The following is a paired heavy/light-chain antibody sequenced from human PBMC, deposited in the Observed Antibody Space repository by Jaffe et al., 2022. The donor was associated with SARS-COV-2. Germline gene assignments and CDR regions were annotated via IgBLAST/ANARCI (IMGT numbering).Light chain of an antibody. J-gene: IGLJ3*02. CDR1: SSDVGYYNH. CDR3: SSYTSSSTLV. CDR2: DVA. V-gene: IGLV2-14*03. Sequence: QSALTQPASVSGSPGQSITISCTGTSSDVGYYNHVSWYQQYPGSAPRLMIYDVADRPSGVSNRFSGSKSGNTASLTISGLQAEDEADYYCSSYTSSSTLVFGGGTKLTVL.
Heavy chain of an antibody. J-gene: IGHJ4*02. CDR3: ARDADISSHFSYFDF. Sequence: QVQLVESGGGVVQPGTSLRLSCAASGFTFRHYGMSWVRQAPGKGLEWVAEIWHDGSKEYYADSVKGRFTVSRDNSKNTVYVQMNSLRAEDTAVYYCARDADISSHFSYFDFWGQGTLVTVSS. V-gene: IGHV3-33*01. D-gene: IGHD2-15*01. CDR1: GFTFRHYG. CDR2: IWHDGSKE.